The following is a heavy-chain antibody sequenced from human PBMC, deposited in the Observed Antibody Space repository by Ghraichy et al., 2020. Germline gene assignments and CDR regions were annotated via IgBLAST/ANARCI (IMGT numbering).Heavy chain of an antibody. V-gene: IGHV4-61*01. J-gene: IGHJ3*02. Sequence: SETLSLTCTVSGGSVSSGSYYWSWIRQPPGKGLEWIGYIYYSGSTNYNPSLKSRVTISVDTSKNQFSLKLSSVTAADTAVYYCARDYYDSSGYHYYDAFDIWGQGTMVTVSS. CDR2: IYYSGST. CDR3: ARDYYDSSGYHYYDAFDI. CDR1: GGSVSSGSYY. D-gene: IGHD3-22*01.